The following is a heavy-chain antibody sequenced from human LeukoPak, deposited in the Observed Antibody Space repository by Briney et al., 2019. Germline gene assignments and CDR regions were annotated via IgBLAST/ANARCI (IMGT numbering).Heavy chain of an antibody. CDR3: AKGGDTSGYYYFLDY. J-gene: IGHJ4*02. D-gene: IGHD3-22*01. V-gene: IGHV3-23*01. CDR2: ISGSGGST. Sequence: GGSLRLSCAASGFTFSIYAMSWVRQAPGKGLEWVSTISGSGGSTYYAASVKGRFTLSRDNSKNTLYLQMNSLRAEDTAVYYCAKGGDTSGYYYFLDYWGQGTLVTVSS. CDR1: GFTFSIYA.